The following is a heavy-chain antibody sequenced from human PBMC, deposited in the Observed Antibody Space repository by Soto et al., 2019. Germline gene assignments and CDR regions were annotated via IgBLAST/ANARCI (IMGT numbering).Heavy chain of an antibody. J-gene: IGHJ5*02. V-gene: IGHV4-31*11. D-gene: IGHD1-26*01. CDR2: IYDNETT. CDR1: GASISSGGYY. Sequence: SETLSLTXAVSGASISSGGYYWSWIRQDPGKGLEWLGYIYDNETTYYNPSLKSRVSISRDKSKNQFSLKMTSLTAADTAVYYCASGQVGATAWFDPWGQGTKVTVSS. CDR3: ASGQVGATAWFDP.